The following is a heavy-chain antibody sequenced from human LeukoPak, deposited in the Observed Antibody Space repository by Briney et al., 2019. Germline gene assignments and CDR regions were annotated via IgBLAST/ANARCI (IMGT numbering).Heavy chain of an antibody. V-gene: IGHV3-9*01. J-gene: IGHJ4*02. D-gene: IGHD6-13*01. CDR2: ISWNSGSI. CDR1: GFTFDDYA. Sequence: GGSLRLSCAASGFTFDDYAMHWVRQAPGKGLEWVSGISWNSGSIGYADSVKGRFTISRDNAKNSLYLQMNSLRAEDTALYYCAKVLSSSWYYFDYWGQGTLVTVSS. CDR3: AKVLSSSWYYFDY.